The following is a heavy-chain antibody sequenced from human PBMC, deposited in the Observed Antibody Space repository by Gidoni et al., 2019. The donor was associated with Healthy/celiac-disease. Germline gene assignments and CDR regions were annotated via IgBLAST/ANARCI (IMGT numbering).Heavy chain of an antibody. V-gene: IGHV3-74*01. Sequence: EVQLVESGGGLVQPGGSLRLSCAASGFTFSSYWMHWVRQAPGKGLVWFSRINSDGSSKSYADSVKGRFTISRDNAKNTLYLQMNSLRAEDTAVYYWARGERVPAAYYYYYGMDVWGQGTTVTVSS. CDR2: INSDGSSK. CDR3: ARGERVPAAYYYYYGMDV. CDR1: GFTFSSYW. J-gene: IGHJ6*02. D-gene: IGHD2-2*01.